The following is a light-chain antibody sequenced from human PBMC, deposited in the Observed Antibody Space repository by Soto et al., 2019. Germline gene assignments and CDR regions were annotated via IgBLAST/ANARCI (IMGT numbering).Light chain of an antibody. CDR3: QQHGTSPPT. V-gene: IGKV3-20*01. CDR2: SAS. Sequence: EIVLTQSPGTLSLSPGERATLSCRAGQGVTSAFLAWYQQTPGQAPRLLIHSASRRAAGIPVRFSGSGSGTDFTLIISRLEPEDFAVYYCQQHGTSPPTFGQGTKLEIK. J-gene: IGKJ2*01. CDR1: QGVTSAF.